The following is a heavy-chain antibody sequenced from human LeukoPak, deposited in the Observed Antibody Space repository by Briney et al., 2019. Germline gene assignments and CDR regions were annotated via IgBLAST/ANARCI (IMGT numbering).Heavy chain of an antibody. Sequence: PGGSLRLSCTTSGFIFGDYAMSWVRQAPGKGPEWVGFIRSKGYDETTEYAASVRGRFTISRDDSKSIAYLQMNSLKTEDTAMYYCTRSGPILKNGYNPDYWGQGTLVTVSS. CDR2: IRSKGYDETT. D-gene: IGHD5-24*01. CDR3: TRSGPILKNGYNPDY. J-gene: IGHJ4*02. CDR1: GFIFGDYA. V-gene: IGHV3-49*04.